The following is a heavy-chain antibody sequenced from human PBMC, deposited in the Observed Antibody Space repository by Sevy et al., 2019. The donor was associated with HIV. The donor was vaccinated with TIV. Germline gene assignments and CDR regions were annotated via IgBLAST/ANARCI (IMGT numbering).Heavy chain of an antibody. V-gene: IGHV4-59*13. Sequence: SETLSLTCTVSGGSISSYYWSWIRQPPGKGLEWIGYIYYSGSTNYNPSLKSRVTISVDTSKNQFSLKLGSVTAADTAVYYCAGDPGAALDYWGQGTLVTVSS. D-gene: IGHD7-27*01. CDR1: GGSISSYY. CDR3: AGDPGAALDY. J-gene: IGHJ4*02. CDR2: IYYSGST.